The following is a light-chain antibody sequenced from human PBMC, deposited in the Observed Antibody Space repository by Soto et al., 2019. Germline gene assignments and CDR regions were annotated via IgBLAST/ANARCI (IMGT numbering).Light chain of an antibody. J-gene: IGKJ4*01. CDR1: QSVRSY. CDR3: QQRFSWPLT. Sequence: EIVLTQSPATLSLSPGERATISCRASQSVRSYLAWYQQKPGQAPNLIIYDVSERATGIPARFSGSGSGTDFTLTISILEPEDFAIYYCQQRFSWPLTFGGGTKVDIK. CDR2: DVS. V-gene: IGKV3-11*01.